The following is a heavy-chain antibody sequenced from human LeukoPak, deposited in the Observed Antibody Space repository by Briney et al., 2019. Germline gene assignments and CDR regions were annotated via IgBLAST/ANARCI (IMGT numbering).Heavy chain of an antibody. V-gene: IGHV1-69*01. Sequence: GASVKVSCKASGGTFSSYAISWVRQAPGQGLEWMGGIIPIFGTASYAQKFQGRVTITADESTSTAYMELSSLRSEDTAVYYCARSREITMVRGVITTFDYWGQGTLVTVSS. CDR2: IIPIFGTA. CDR3: ARSREITMVRGVITTFDY. CDR1: GGTFSSYA. D-gene: IGHD3-10*01. J-gene: IGHJ4*02.